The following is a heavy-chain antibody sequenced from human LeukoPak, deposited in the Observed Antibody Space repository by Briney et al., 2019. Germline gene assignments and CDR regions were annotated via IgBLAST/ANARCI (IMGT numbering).Heavy chain of an antibody. CDR3: ARATDSNGWLFDY. V-gene: IGHV4-59*01. J-gene: IGHJ4*02. D-gene: IGHD6-19*01. Sequence: SETLSPTCTVSGGSISSYYWSWSRQPPGKGLEWIGYINYSGSTNYNPSLKSRVTISVDTSRNQFSLKLTSVTAADTAVYYCARATDSNGWLFDYWGQGTLVTVSS. CDR2: INYSGST. CDR1: GGSISSYY.